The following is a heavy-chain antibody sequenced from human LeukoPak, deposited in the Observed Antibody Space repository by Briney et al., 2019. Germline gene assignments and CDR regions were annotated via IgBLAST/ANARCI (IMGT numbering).Heavy chain of an antibody. Sequence: SETLSLTCTVSGGSISSGAYYWSWIRQLPGKGLEWIGYIYNSGTTCYNPSLKSRVTISVDTSKNQFSLKLSSVTAADTAVYYCARDRRVTIFGIITHRWFDPWGQGTLVTVSS. CDR2: IYNSGTT. J-gene: IGHJ5*02. D-gene: IGHD3-3*01. CDR1: GGSISSGAYY. V-gene: IGHV4-31*03. CDR3: ARDRRVTIFGIITHRWFDP.